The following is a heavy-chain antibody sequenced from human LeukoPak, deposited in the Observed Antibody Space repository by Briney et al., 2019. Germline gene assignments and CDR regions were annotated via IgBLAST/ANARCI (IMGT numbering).Heavy chain of an antibody. CDR2: ISSSGSTI. CDR1: GFTFSSYE. CDR3: SRLSAMLRGPEPFYYFEY. V-gene: IGHV3-48*03. Sequence: QAGGSLRLSCAASGFTFSSYEMNWVRQAPGKGLEWVSYISSSGSTIYYADSVKGRFTISRDNAKNSLFLQTNNLRAEDTAVYYCSRLSAMLRGPEPFYYFEYWGQGILVTVSS. D-gene: IGHD3-10*01. J-gene: IGHJ4*02.